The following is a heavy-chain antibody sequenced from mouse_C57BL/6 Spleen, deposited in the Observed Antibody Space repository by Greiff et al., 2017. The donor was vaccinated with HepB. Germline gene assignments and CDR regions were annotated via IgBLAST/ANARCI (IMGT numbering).Heavy chain of an antibody. CDR1: GYTFTDYY. CDR2: INPYNGGT. J-gene: IGHJ1*03. CDR3: ARGGSDGYVYWYFDV. D-gene: IGHD2-2*01. Sequence: EVQLQESGPVLVKPGASVKMSCKASGYTFTDYYMNWVKQSHGKSLEWIGVINPYNGGTSYNQKFKGKATLTVDKSSSTAYMELNSLTSEDSAVYYCARGGSDGYVYWYFDVWGTGTTVTVSS. V-gene: IGHV1-19*01.